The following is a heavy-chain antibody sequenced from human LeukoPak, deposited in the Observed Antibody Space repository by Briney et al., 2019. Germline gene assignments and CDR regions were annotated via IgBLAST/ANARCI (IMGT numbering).Heavy chain of an antibody. V-gene: IGHV3-15*07. J-gene: IGHJ4*02. CDR1: GFTFNNAW. D-gene: IGHD5-24*01. CDR3: ATEAATTVGLDY. Sequence: GGSLRLSCAASGFTFNNAWMNWVRQAPGKGLEWVGRIKSKTDGGTPDYAAPVKGRFAISRDDSKNTLYLQVNSLKTEDTAVYYCATEAATTVGLDYWGQGTLVTVSS. CDR2: IKSKTDGGTP.